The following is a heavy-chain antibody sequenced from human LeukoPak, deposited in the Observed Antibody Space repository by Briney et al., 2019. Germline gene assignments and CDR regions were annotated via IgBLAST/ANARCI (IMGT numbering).Heavy chain of an antibody. J-gene: IGHJ5*02. CDR2: IYYSGST. CDR1: GGSISSSSYY. V-gene: IGHV4-39*07. D-gene: IGHD6-13*01. CDR3: ARVGIAAAGTGWFDP. Sequence: PSETLSLTCTVSGGSISSSSYYWGWIRQPPGKGLEWIGSIYYSGSTYYNPSLKSRVTISVDTSKSQFSLKLSSVTAADTAVYYCARVGIAAAGTGWFDPWGQGTLVTVSS.